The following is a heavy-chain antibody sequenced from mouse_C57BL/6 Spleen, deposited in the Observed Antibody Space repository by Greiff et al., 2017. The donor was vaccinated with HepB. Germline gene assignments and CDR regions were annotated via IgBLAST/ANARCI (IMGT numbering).Heavy chain of an antibody. CDR3: ARHAYGSYCDD. CDR2: INPSNGGT. Sequence: QVQLQQPGTELVKPGASVKLSCKASGYTFTSYWMHWVKQRPGQGLEWIGNINPSNGGTNYNEKFKRKATLTVDKSSSTAYMQLSSLTSEESAVYYGARHAYGSYCDDWGQGTTRTVSS. J-gene: IGHJ2*01. D-gene: IGHD1-1*01. V-gene: IGHV1-53*01. CDR1: GYTFTSYW.